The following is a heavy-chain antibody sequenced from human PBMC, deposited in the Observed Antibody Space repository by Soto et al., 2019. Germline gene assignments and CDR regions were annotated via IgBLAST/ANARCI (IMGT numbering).Heavy chain of an antibody. CDR3: ARDAGETLKYSYGMDV. J-gene: IGHJ6*02. CDR1: GYRASSNSAA. D-gene: IGHD3-16*01. V-gene: IGHV6-1*01. CDR2: TFYRSKWYN. Sequence: SQTLSLTCAISGYRASSNSAAWNWIRQSPPRGLEWLGRTFYRSKWYNDYECSVKSRITINADTSKNQFSLQLNSVTPEDTAVYYCARDAGETLKYSYGMDVWGQGTTVTVSS.